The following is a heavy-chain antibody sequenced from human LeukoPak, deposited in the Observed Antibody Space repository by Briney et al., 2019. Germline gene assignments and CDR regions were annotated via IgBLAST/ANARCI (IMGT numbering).Heavy chain of an antibody. Sequence: WGSLRLSCAASGFTFSSYAMSWVRQAPGKGLEWVSAISGSGGSTYYADSVKGRFTISRDNSKNTLYLQMNSLRAEDTAVYYCAKAIVYYSGRNYFDYWGQGTLVTVSS. D-gene: IGHD3-10*01. J-gene: IGHJ4*02. CDR1: GFTFSSYA. CDR3: AKAIVYYSGRNYFDY. V-gene: IGHV3-23*01. CDR2: ISGSGGST.